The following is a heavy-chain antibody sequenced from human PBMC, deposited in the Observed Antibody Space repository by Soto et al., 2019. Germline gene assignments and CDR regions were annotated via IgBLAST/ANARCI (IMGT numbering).Heavy chain of an antibody. J-gene: IGHJ4*02. CDR1: GFTFSLYP. CDR2: ISAGGDST. Sequence: EVKVLESGGGLVQPGGSLRLSCATSGFTFSLYPMNWVRQAPGKGLEWVSGISAGGDSTYYADSVKGRFTIFRDNSKNSVSLQMNSLRVEDTAVYYCERRVWGQGTLVTVSS. V-gene: IGHV3-23*01. CDR3: ERRV.